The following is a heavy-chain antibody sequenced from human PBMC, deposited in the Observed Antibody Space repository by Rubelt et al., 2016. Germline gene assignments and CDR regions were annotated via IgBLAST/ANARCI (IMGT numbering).Heavy chain of an antibody. CDR3: ATEVAVAGARGLAWEY. CDR2: IKEDGSEK. D-gene: IGHD6-19*01. J-gene: IGHJ4*02. CDR1: GFTFSSFN. Sequence: QGGGSLRLSCVASGFTFSSFNMNWVRQAPGKGLEWVANIKEDGSEKYYVDSLKGRFTISRDNAKNSVSLQMNSLRAEDTAVYYCATEVAVAGARGLAWEYWGQGTLVTVSS. V-gene: IGHV3-7*01.